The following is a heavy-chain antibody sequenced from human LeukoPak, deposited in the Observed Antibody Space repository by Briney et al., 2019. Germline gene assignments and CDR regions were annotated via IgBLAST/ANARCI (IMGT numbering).Heavy chain of an antibody. Sequence: GASVKVSCKASGYTFTSYGISWVRQAPGQGLEWMGWISAYNGNTNYAQKLQGRVTMTTDTSTSTAYMELRSLRSDDTAVYYCARAGATAVYYYYMDVWGKGTTVTISS. V-gene: IGHV1-18*01. J-gene: IGHJ6*03. CDR3: ARAGATAVYYYYMDV. CDR2: ISAYNGNT. D-gene: IGHD3-10*01. CDR1: GYTFTSYG.